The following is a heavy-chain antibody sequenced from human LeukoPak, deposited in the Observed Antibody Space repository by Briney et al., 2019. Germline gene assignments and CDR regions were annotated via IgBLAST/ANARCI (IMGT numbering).Heavy chain of an antibody. V-gene: IGHV4-4*02. CDR2: IYHTGST. CDR1: GGSISSSTW. Sequence: SGTLSLTCAVSGGSISSSTWWSWVRQPPGKGLEWIGEIYHTGSTNYNPSLKSRVTISVDKSRNLFSLRLSSVTAADTALYYCATTSTYYYGSGTYYRAEFGLDIWAKGTTVTVSS. CDR3: ATTSTYYYGSGTYYRAEFGLDI. D-gene: IGHD3-10*01. J-gene: IGHJ6*04.